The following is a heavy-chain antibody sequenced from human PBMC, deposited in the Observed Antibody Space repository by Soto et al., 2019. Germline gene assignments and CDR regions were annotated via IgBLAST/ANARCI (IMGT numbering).Heavy chain of an antibody. CDR2: IYPGDSDT. Sequence: ESLKISCKGSGYSFTSYWIGWVRQMPGKGLECMGFIYPGDSDTTYSPSFQGRVTISADKYSSTAYLQWSSLKASDTAMYYCARVDSSGCSEYWGQGTLVTVSS. D-gene: IGHD6-25*01. CDR1: GYSFTSYW. J-gene: IGHJ4*02. V-gene: IGHV5-51*01. CDR3: ARVDSSGCSEY.